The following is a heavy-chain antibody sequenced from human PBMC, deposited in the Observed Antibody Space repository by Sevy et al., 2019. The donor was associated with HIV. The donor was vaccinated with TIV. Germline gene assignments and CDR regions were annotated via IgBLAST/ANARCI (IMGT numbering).Heavy chain of an antibody. CDR1: GFTFSSYA. J-gene: IGHJ6*02. D-gene: IGHD2-2*01. V-gene: IGHV3-30-3*01. CDR2: ISYDGSNK. Sequence: GGSLRLSCAASGFTFSSYAMHWVRQAPGKGLEWVAVISYDGSNKYYADSVKGRFTISRGNSKNTLYLQMNSLRAEDTAVYYCARDRRPPRGYCSSTSCRLNYYGMDVWGQGTTVTVSS. CDR3: ARDRRPPRGYCSSTSCRLNYYGMDV.